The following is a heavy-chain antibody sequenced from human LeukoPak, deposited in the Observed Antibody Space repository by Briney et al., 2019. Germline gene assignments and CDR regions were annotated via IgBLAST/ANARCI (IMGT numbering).Heavy chain of an antibody. V-gene: IGHV3-20*04. J-gene: IGHJ4*02. CDR3: ARDGYGDHVVDY. D-gene: IGHD4-17*01. Sequence: GGSLRLSCAASGFTFDDYDMSWVRQPPGKGLEWVSGINWNGGSTGYADSVKGRFTISRDSANNSLYLQMNSLRAEDTALYYCARDGYGDHVVDYWGQGTLVTVSS. CDR1: GFTFDDYD. CDR2: INWNGGST.